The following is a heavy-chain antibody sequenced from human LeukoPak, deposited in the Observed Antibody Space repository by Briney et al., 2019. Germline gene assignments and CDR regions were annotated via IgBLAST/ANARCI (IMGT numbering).Heavy chain of an antibody. D-gene: IGHD6-19*01. Sequence: GGPLRLSSAASGFPFSSYSMNWVRQAPGKGLECVPSISSSSSYIYYPDSVKGRFTISRDNAKTSLYLQMNSLRADDTAVYYCARVGKQWLVASSSYYYMDVWGKGTTVTVSS. CDR3: ARVGKQWLVASSSYYYMDV. CDR1: GFPFSSYS. CDR2: ISSSSSYI. J-gene: IGHJ6*03. V-gene: IGHV3-21*01.